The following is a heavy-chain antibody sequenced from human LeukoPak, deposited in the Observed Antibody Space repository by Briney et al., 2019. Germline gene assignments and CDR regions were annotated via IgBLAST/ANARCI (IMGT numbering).Heavy chain of an antibody. CDR2: ISYDGSNK. J-gene: IGHJ4*02. V-gene: IGHV3-30*03. CDR3: ARDHTSIAARPWGDFDY. CDR1: GFTFSSYG. D-gene: IGHD6-6*01. Sequence: GGSLRLSCAASGFTFSSYGMHWVRQAPGKGLEWVAVISYDGSNKYYADSVKGRFTISRNNSKNTLYLQMNSLRAEDTAVYYCARDHTSIAARPWGDFDYWGQGTLVTVSS.